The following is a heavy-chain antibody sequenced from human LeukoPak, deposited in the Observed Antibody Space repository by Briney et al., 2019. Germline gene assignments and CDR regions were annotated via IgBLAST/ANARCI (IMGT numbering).Heavy chain of an antibody. Sequence: RPGGSLRLSCAASGFTFDDYGMSWVRQAPGKGLEWVSGINWNGGSTGYADSVKGRFTISRDNSKNTLYLQMNSLRAEDTAVYYCAKDGSYSSGWYGPYYYMDVWGKGTTVTISS. J-gene: IGHJ6*03. CDR3: AKDGSYSSGWYGPYYYMDV. V-gene: IGHV3-20*04. CDR2: INWNGGST. D-gene: IGHD6-19*01. CDR1: GFTFDDYG.